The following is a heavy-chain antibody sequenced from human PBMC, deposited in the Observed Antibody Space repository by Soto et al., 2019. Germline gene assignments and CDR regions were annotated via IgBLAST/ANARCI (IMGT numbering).Heavy chain of an antibody. CDR1: GDSVSSNSAA. Sequence: QALSIPSAISGDSVSSNSAACNLIRHSPSRGLEWLGRTYYRSKWYNDYAVSVESRITINPDTSKNQFSLQLNSVTPEDTAVYYCARTLHEYQLLYGMDVWGQGTTVTAP. CDR3: ARTLHEYQLLYGMDV. J-gene: IGHJ6*02. V-gene: IGHV6-1*01. D-gene: IGHD2-2*01. CDR2: TYYRSKWYN.